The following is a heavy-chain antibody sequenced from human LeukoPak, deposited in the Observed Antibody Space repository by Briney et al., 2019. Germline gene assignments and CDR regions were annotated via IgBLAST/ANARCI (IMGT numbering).Heavy chain of an antibody. D-gene: IGHD2-2*02. Sequence: GRSLRLSCAASGFTFSSYAMHWVHQAPGKGLEWVAVISYDGSNKYYADSVKGRFTISRDNSKNTLYLQMNSLRAEDTAVYYCARGLCSSTSCYTTDFDYWGQGTLVTVSS. J-gene: IGHJ4*02. V-gene: IGHV3-30-3*01. CDR2: ISYDGSNK. CDR3: ARGLCSSTSCYTTDFDY. CDR1: GFTFSSYA.